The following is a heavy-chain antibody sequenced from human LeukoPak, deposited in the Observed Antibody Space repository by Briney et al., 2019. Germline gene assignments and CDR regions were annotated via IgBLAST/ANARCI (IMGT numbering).Heavy chain of an antibody. CDR1: GFTFSTYA. CDR3: AKERTLKYAFDI. Sequence: GGSLRLSCSASGFTFSTYAMHWVRQAPGKGLEYVSAISSNGGSTYYADSVKGRFTISRDNSKNTLYLQMNSLRAEDTAVYYCAKERTLKYAFDIWGQGTMVTVSS. D-gene: IGHD2-2*01. V-gene: IGHV3-64*04. J-gene: IGHJ3*02. CDR2: ISSNGGST.